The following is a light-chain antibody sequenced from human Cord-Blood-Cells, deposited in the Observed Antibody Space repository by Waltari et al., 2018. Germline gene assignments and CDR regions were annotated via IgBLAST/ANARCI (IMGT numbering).Light chain of an antibody. CDR2: EVS. J-gene: IGLJ2*01. CDR1: SSDVGGYKD. Sequence: QSALTQPPSASGSPGQSVTISCTGTSSDVGGYKDVPWYQQHPGKAPKLMIYEVSKRPSGVPDRFSGSKSGNTASLTVSGLQAEDEADYYCSSYAGSNNVVFGGGTKLTVL. CDR3: SSYAGSNNVV. V-gene: IGLV2-8*01.